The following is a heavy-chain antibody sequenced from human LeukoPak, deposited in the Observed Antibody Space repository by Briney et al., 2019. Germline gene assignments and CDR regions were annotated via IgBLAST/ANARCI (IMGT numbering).Heavy chain of an antibody. D-gene: IGHD2-2*02. CDR1: VSTFSS. J-gene: IGHJ3*02. V-gene: IGHV3-48*03. CDR2: ISSSGATI. Sequence: GGSQRLSCTASVSTFSSFSTYDSNCVRQAPGKGLDCVSYISSSGATIYYADSVKGRFTVSRDNAKNSLYLQMNSLRAEDTAIYYCARDVVSGGYTFDIWGHGTMVTVSS. CDR3: ARDVVSGGYTFDI.